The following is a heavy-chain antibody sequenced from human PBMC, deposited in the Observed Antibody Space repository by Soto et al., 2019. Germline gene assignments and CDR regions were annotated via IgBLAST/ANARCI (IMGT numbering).Heavy chain of an antibody. D-gene: IGHD1-1*01. CDR2: INPSGGST. V-gene: IGHV1-46*01. J-gene: IGHJ6*02. CDR1: GHTFTSYY. Sequence: ASVKVSCKASGHTFTSYYMHWVRQAPGQGLEWMGIINPSGGSTSYAQKFQGRVTMTRDTSTSTVYMELSSLRSEDTAVYYCARVEAVENGKIYGMDVWGQGTTVTV. CDR3: ARVEAVENGKIYGMDV.